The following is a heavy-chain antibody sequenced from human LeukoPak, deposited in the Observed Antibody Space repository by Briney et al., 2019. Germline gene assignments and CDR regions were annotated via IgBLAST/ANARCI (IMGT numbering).Heavy chain of an antibody. CDR3: ARGIMTTVPTFDY. J-gene: IGHJ4*02. D-gene: IGHD4-17*01. Sequence: SETLSLTYTVSGGSINGYYWSWTRQPPGKGLEWIGYVYYSASTNYSPSLKSRVTISVDTSKKQFSLRLSSVTAAETAVYYCARGIMTTVPTFDYWGQGTLVTVSS. CDR1: GGSINGYY. V-gene: IGHV4-59*01. CDR2: VYYSAST.